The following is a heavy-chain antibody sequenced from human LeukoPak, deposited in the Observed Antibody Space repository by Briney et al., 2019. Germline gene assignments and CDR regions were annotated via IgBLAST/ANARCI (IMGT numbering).Heavy chain of an antibody. J-gene: IGHJ1*01. CDR1: GGSISSGGYY. V-gene: IGHV4-31*03. CDR3: AAGGFPTGTSSGY. D-gene: IGHD2-8*02. Sequence: SQTLSLTCTVSGGSISSGGYYWSWIRQHPGKGLEWIGYIYYSGSTYYNPSLKSRVTISVDTSKNQFSLKLSSVTAAYTAVYLCAAGGFPTGTSSGYWGPGPLVTVS. CDR2: IYYSGST.